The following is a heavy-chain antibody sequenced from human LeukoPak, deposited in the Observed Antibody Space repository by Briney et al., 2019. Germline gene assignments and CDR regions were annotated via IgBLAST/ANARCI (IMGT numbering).Heavy chain of an antibody. CDR1: GGSISSSSYY. J-gene: IGHJ6*02. D-gene: IGHD1-20*01. CDR2: INLSGNT. Sequence: SETLSLTCTVSGGSISSSSYYWGWIRQPPGKGVQWIGHINLSGNTYYNPSLKSRVTLSIDTSKNQFSLILSSVTAADTAVYYCASLNWNRRYGMDVWGQGTTVTVSS. CDR3: ASLNWNRRYGMDV. V-gene: IGHV4-39*01.